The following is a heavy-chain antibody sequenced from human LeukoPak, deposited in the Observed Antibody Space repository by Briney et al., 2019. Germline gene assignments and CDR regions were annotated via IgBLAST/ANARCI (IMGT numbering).Heavy chain of an antibody. D-gene: IGHD3-22*01. CDR2: INSDGSST. CDR1: GFSVRTNY. J-gene: IGHJ4*02. CDR3: AENYYDSSGYFGY. Sequence: PGGSLRLSCAASGFSVRTNYMSWVRQAPGKGLVWVSRINSDGSSTSYADSVKGRFTISRDNAKNTLHLQMNSLRAEDTAVYYCAENYYDSSGYFGYWGQGTLVTVSS. V-gene: IGHV3-74*01.